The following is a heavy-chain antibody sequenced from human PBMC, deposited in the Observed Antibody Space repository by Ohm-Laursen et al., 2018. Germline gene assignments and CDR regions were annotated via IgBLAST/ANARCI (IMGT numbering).Heavy chain of an antibody. CDR2: ISTYNGNT. J-gene: IGHJ4*02. V-gene: IGHV1-18*01. CDR1: GYSFTTYG. Sequence: ASVKVSCKASGYSFTTYGLSWVRQAPGQGLEWMGWISTYNGNTNYAQNLQGRVTMTTDTSTSTAYMELRSLTSDDTAVYYCARGTMIVVVIDYWGQGTLVTVSS. CDR3: ARGTMIVVVIDY. D-gene: IGHD3-22*01.